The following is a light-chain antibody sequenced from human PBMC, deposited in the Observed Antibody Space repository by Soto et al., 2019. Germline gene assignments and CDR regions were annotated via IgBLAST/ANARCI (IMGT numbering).Light chain of an antibody. CDR2: ASS. J-gene: IGKJ4*01. CDR3: QRRYSNIQELT. V-gene: IGKV1-39*01. CDR1: QSISSH. Sequence: DIQMTQSPSSLSASVGDRVTITCRASQSISSHLNWYQQKPGKAPKLLIYASSSLQSGVPSRFSGSGSGTEFAFTISSLRPEAFAASYCQRRYSNIQELTFGGGTKVEIK.